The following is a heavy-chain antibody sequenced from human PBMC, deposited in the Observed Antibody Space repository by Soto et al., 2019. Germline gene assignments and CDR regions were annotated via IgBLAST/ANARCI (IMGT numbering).Heavy chain of an antibody. CDR2: IDEGGDS. J-gene: IGHJ4*02. D-gene: IGHD1-1*01. CDR3: AREGGYVDY. V-gene: IGHV4-39*02. CDR1: GSPIRSSSHY. Sequence: SETLSLPCTVSGSPIRSSSHYWGWIRQTPGTGLEWIGSIDEGGDSYYKPSLKSPVTILVDTSKNQFSLKLMSVTGADSAIYYCAREGGYVDYWGQGTPVTSPQ.